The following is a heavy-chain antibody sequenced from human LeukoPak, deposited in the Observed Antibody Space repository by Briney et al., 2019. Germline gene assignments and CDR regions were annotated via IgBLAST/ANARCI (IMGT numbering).Heavy chain of an antibody. CDR1: GFTFSSYG. J-gene: IGHJ6*03. V-gene: IGHV3-23*01. Sequence: GGSLRLSCAASGFTFSSYGMSWVRQAPGKGLEWVSAISGSGGSTYYADSVKGRFTISRDNSKNTLYLQMNSLRAEDTAVYYCAKDPNFYYCMDVWGKGTTVTISS. CDR2: ISGSGGST. CDR3: AKDPNFYYCMDV.